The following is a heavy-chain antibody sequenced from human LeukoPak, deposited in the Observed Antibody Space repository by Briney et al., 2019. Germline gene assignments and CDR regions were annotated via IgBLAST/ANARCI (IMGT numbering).Heavy chain of an antibody. D-gene: IGHD2-15*01. Sequence: SETLSLTCAVYGGSFSGYYWSWIRQPPGKGLEWIGEINHSGSTNYNPSLKSRVTISVDTSKNQFSLKLSSVTAADTAVYYCARALRYCGGGSCSHQYYFDYWGQGTLVTVSS. CDR1: GGSFSGYY. V-gene: IGHV4-34*01. J-gene: IGHJ4*02. CDR3: ARALRYCGGGSCSHQYYFDY. CDR2: INHSGST.